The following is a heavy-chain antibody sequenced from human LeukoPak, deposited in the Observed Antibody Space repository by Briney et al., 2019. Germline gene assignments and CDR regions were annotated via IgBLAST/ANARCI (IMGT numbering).Heavy chain of an antibody. D-gene: IGHD7-27*01. CDR2: IYSGGST. CDR1: GFIVSTTY. CDR3: ARDLGTNDAFDI. J-gene: IGHJ3*02. Sequence: GGSLRLSCAASGFIVSTTYMSWVRQAPGKGLEWVSIIYSGGSTYYAHSVKGRFTISRDNSKNTVYLQMNSLRAEDTAVYYCARDLGTNDAFDIWGQGTMLTVSS. V-gene: IGHV3-53*01.